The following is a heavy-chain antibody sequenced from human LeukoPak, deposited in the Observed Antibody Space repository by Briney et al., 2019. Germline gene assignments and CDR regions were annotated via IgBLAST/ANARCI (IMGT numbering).Heavy chain of an antibody. D-gene: IGHD4-23*01. CDR3: YGANADN. J-gene: IGHJ1*01. CDR2: ISGSGGST. Sequence: GGSLRLSCAASGFTFSSYAMSWVRQAPGKGLEWVSAISGSGGSTYYADSVKGRFTISRDNAKNTVYLQMDSLRAEDTAVYYCYGANADNWGQGTLVTVSS. CDR1: GFTFSSYA. V-gene: IGHV3-23*01.